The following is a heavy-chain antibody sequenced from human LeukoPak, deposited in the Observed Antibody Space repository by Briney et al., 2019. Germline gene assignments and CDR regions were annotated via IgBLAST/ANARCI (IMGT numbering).Heavy chain of an antibody. CDR1: GFTFSSYA. CDR3: ARDGSVVVVAANYYYYGMDV. D-gene: IGHD2-15*01. Sequence: GGSLRLSCAASGFTFSSYAMHWVRQAPGKGLEWVAVISYDGSNKYYADSVKGRFTISRDNSKNTLYLQMNSLRAEDTAVYYCARDGSVVVVAANYYYYGMDVWGQGTTVTVSS. J-gene: IGHJ6*02. CDR2: ISYDGSNK. V-gene: IGHV3-30-3*01.